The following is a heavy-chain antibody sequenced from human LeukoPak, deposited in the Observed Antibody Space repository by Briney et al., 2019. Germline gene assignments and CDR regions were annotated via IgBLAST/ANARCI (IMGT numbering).Heavy chain of an antibody. J-gene: IGHJ3*02. CDR2: IYYSGST. D-gene: IGHD3-22*01. CDR1: GYSISSGYY. CDR3: ARDSSSGPHFDI. V-gene: IGHV4-61*01. Sequence: SETLSLTCTVSGYSISSGYYWSWIRQPPGKGLEWIGYIYYSGSTNYNPSLKSRVTISVDTSKNQFSLKLSSVTAADTAVYYCARDSSSGPHFDIWGQGTMVTVSS.